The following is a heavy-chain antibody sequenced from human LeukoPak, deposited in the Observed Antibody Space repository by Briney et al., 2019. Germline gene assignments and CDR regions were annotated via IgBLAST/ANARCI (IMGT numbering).Heavy chain of an antibody. D-gene: IGHD3-10*01. CDR2: ISGSGGST. J-gene: IGHJ4*02. Sequence: GGSLRLSCAASGFTFSSYAMSWVRQAPGKGLEWVSAISGSGGSTYYADSVKGRFTISRDNSKNTLYLQMNSLRAEDTAVYYCARDSDSYGSGSHFDYWGQGTLVTVSS. CDR1: GFTFSSYA. V-gene: IGHV3-23*01. CDR3: ARDSDSYGSGSHFDY.